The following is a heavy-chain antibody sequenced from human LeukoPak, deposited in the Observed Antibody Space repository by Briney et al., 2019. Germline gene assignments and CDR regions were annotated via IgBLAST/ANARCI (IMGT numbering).Heavy chain of an antibody. V-gene: IGHV4-59*01. J-gene: IGHJ4*02. CDR1: GGSISSYY. D-gene: IGHD6-13*01. Sequence: SETLSLTCTVSGGSISSYYWSWIRQPPGKGLEWIGYIYYSGSTNYNPSLKSRVTISVDTSKNQFSLKLSSVTAADTAVYYCARGYSSSLGMGYWGQGTLVTVSS. CDR3: ARGYSSSLGMGY. CDR2: IYYSGST.